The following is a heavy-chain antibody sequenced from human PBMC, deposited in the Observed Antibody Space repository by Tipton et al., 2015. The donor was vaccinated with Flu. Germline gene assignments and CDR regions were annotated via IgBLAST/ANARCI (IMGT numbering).Heavy chain of an antibody. J-gene: IGHJ3*02. V-gene: IGHV3-33*01. Sequence: SLRLSCAASGITFSNYGMHWVRQAPGKGLEWVAVIWYDGSNKYYADSVKGRFTISRDNSKNTLYLQMNSLRAEDTAVYYCARDGNGADAFDIWGQGTMVTVSS. CDR1: GITFSNYG. CDR2: IWYDGSNK. CDR3: ARDGNGADAFDI. D-gene: IGHD1-1*01.